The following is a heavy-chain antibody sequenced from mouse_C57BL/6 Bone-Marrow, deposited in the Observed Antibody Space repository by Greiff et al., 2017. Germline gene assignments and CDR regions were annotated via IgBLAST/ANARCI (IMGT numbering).Heavy chain of an antibody. CDR3: ARRIYYYGKDAMDY. Sequence: EVQGVESGPVLVKPGASVKMSCKASGYTFTDYYMNWVKQSHGKSLEWIGVINPYNGGTSYNQKFKGKATLTVDKSSSTAYMELNSLTSEDSAVYYCARRIYYYGKDAMDYWGQGTSVTVSS. CDR1: GYTFTDYY. CDR2: INPYNGGT. V-gene: IGHV1-19*01. J-gene: IGHJ4*01. D-gene: IGHD1-1*01.